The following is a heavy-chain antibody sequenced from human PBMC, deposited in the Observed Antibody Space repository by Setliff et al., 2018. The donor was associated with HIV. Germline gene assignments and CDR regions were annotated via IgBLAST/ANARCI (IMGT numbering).Heavy chain of an antibody. CDR2: IYSSGST. J-gene: IGHJ5*02. Sequence: PSETLSLTCTVSGGSISSASYCWSWIRQPAGKGLEWIGHIYSSGSTNYNPSLKSRVTISVDTSKNQFSLKLSSVTAADTAVYYCARDGATSNWDKKVLDAWGQGTRVTVS. CDR1: GGSISSASYC. CDR3: ARDGATSNWDKKVLDA. V-gene: IGHV4-61*09. D-gene: IGHD2-2*01.